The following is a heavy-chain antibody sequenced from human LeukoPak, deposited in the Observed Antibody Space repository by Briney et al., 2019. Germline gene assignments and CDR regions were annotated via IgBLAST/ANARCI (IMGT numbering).Heavy chain of an antibody. Sequence: GGSLRLSCAASGFTFSSYEVNWVRQAPGKGLEWVSYIGRSGITIYYADSVKGRFTISRDNAKNSLYLQMNSLRAEDMAVYYCASAVNSWYFDLWGRGTLVTVSS. J-gene: IGHJ2*01. CDR2: IGRSGITI. CDR3: ASAVNSWYFDL. V-gene: IGHV3-48*03. D-gene: IGHD4-23*01. CDR1: GFTFSSYE.